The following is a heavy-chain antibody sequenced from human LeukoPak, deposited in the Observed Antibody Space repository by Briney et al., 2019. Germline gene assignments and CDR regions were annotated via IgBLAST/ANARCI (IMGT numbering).Heavy chain of an antibody. J-gene: IGHJ3*02. D-gene: IGHD1-26*01. CDR2: IYTSGST. CDR3: ARSGSYYVGRAFDI. Sequence: PSETLSLTCTVSGGSISSYYWSWIRQPAGKGLEWIGRIYTSGSTNYNPSLKSRVTMSVDTSKNQFSLKLSSVTAADTAVYYCARSGSYYVGRAFDIWGQGTMVTVSS. CDR1: GGSISSYY. V-gene: IGHV4-4*07.